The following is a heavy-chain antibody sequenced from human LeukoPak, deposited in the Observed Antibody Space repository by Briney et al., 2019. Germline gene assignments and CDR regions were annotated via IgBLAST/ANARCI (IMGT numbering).Heavy chain of an antibody. V-gene: IGHV1-2*02. D-gene: IGHD6-19*01. J-gene: IGHJ5*02. CDR1: GGTFSSYA. CDR3: ARDSGVAGHNWFDP. CDR2: INPNSGGT. Sequence: ASVKVSCEASGGTFSSYAISWVRQAPGQGLEWMGWINPNSGGTNYAQKFQGRVTMTRDTSISTAYMELSRLRSDDTAVYYCARDSGVAGHNWFDPWGQGTLVTVSS.